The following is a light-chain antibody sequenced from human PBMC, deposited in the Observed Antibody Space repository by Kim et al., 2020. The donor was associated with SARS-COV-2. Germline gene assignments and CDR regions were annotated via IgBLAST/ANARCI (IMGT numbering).Light chain of an antibody. J-gene: IGLJ3*02. CDR3: AACNYNLSGWV. Sequence: GPRVTISGSGSRSNSGSNYVYWYQQHQRHAPKLLIHRINQLRSGVPDLFSGSKSSTSASMAIRGLRSEDAADYYCAACNYNLSGWVFGGGTQLTVL. CDR2: RIN. V-gene: IGLV1-47*01. CDR1: RSNSGSNY.